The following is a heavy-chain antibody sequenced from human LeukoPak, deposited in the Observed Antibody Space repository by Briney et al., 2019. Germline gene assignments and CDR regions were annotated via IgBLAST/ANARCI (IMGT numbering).Heavy chain of an antibody. D-gene: IGHD3-22*01. V-gene: IGHV1-2*02. CDR1: GYTFTSYA. J-gene: IGHJ4*02. CDR3: ARDIPYYDSSGYYVDFDY. CDR2: INPNSGGT. Sequence: ASVKVSCKASGYTFTSYAMHWVRQAPGQRLEWMGWINPNSGGTNYAQKFQGRVTMTRDTSTSTAYMELRSLRSDDTAVYYCARDIPYYDSSGYYVDFDYWGQGTLVTVSS.